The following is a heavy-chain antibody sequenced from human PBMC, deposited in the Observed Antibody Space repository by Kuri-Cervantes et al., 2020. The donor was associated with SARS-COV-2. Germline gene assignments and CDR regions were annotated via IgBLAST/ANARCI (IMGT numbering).Heavy chain of an antibody. V-gene: IGHV3-48*01. J-gene: IGHJ6*03. Sequence: GGSLRLSCAASGFTFSSYSMNWVRQAPGKGLEWVSYISSSGSTIYYADSVKGRFTISRDNAKNSLYLQMNSLRAEDTAVYYCSRTYDSSGSLYYYYYMDVWGKGTTVTVSS. CDR2: ISSSGSTI. D-gene: IGHD3-22*01. CDR3: SRTYDSSGSLYYYYYMDV. CDR1: GFTFSSYS.